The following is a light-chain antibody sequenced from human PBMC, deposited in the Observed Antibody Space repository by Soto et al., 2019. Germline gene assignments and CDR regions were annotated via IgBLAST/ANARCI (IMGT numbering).Light chain of an antibody. CDR1: QSVSSN. J-gene: IGKJ4*01. V-gene: IGKV3-11*01. Sequence: EIVLTQSPATLSLSPGERATLSCRTSQSVSSNLGWFQQRPGHAPRLLIYDASNRATGIPARFSGSGSGTDFTLTISSLEPEDSAVYYCQQRSTWPFTFGGGATVEI. CDR3: QQRSTWPFT. CDR2: DAS.